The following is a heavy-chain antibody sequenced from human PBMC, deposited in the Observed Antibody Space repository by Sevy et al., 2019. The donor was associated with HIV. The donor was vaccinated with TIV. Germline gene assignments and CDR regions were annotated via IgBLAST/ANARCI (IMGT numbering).Heavy chain of an antibody. J-gene: IGHJ4*01. D-gene: IGHD4-17*01. V-gene: IGHV3-7*04. Sequence: GGSLRLSCSASGFAFSAYWMVWVRQGPGKGLEWVANIKQDGSEQNYVDSVEGRFTISRDNGKNLLYLQMNDLRAEDSAVYVCAGGGGGFYGDYPFDYWGHGTLVTVSS. CDR3: AGGGGGFYGDYPFDY. CDR1: GFAFSAYW. CDR2: IKQDGSEQ.